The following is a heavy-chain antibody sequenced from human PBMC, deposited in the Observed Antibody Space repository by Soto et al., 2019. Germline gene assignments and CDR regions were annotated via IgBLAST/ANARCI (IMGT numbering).Heavy chain of an antibody. CDR1: VFAVSANY. CDR3: TRVSSTLHDNFFDP. CDR2: IYTDGTT. D-gene: IGHD6-6*01. Sequence: PVGSLRLSCASSVFAVSANYVSCVRHSPGKGLEWVSLIYTDGTTYYADSVKGRFTFSRDNSKNSLYLQMNSLRAEDTAVYYCTRVSSTLHDNFFDPWGPGTLVTVSS. J-gene: IGHJ5*02. V-gene: IGHV3-53*01.